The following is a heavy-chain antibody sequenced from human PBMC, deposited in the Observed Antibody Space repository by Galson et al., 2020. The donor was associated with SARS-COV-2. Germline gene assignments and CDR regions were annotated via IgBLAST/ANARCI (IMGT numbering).Heavy chain of an antibody. Sequence: GESLKISCAASGFTFSSYAMSWVRQAPGKGLEWVSAISGSGGSTYYADSVKGRFTISRDNSKNTLYLQMNSLRAEDTAVYYCAKSPIAAAGTPFDYWGQGTLVTVSS. CDR2: ISGSGGST. J-gene: IGHJ4*02. D-gene: IGHD6-13*01. CDR3: AKSPIAAAGTPFDY. V-gene: IGHV3-23*01. CDR1: GFTFSSYA.